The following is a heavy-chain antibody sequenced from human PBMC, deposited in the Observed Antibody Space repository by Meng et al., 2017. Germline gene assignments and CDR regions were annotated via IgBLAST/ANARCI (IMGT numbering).Heavy chain of an antibody. CDR1: GFTFSDFW. CDR3: ARDSVTRSFYY. CDR2: IKQEGSEK. D-gene: IGHD4-17*01. V-gene: IGHV3-7*01. Sequence: GESLKISCAASGFTFSDFWMSWVRQAPGKGLEWVANIKQEGSEKYYVDSVKGRFTISRDNAKTSLYLQMNSLRAEDTAVYYCARDSVTRSFYYWGQGTLVTVSS. J-gene: IGHJ4*02.